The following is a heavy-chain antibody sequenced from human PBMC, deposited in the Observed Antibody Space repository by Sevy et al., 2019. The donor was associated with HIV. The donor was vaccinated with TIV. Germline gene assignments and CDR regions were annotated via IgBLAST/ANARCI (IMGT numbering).Heavy chain of an antibody. Sequence: ASVKVSYKASGYTFTGYYVHWVRQAPGQGLEWMGWVAPNSGGTNYGQKFQGRVTMTSDTSISTAYMELSGLRSDDTAVYYCARSVYGSGTYLNDYWGQGTLVTVSS. D-gene: IGHD3-10*01. V-gene: IGHV1-2*02. CDR1: GYTFTGYY. CDR2: VAPNSGGT. J-gene: IGHJ4*02. CDR3: ARSVYGSGTYLNDY.